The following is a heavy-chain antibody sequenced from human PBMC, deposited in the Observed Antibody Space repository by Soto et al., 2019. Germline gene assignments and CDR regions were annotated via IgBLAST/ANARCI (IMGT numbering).Heavy chain of an antibody. CDR1: GGSFSGYY. V-gene: IGHV4-34*01. D-gene: IGHD3-22*01. J-gene: IGHJ4*02. Sequence: QVQLQQWGAGLLKSSETLSLTCAVYGGSFSGYYWSWIRQPPGKGLEWIGEINHSGSTNYNPSLKSRVTISVDTSKNQFSLKLSSVTAADTAVYYCARMNGYDSSGYWIDYWGQGTLVTVSS. CDR2: INHSGST. CDR3: ARMNGYDSSGYWIDY.